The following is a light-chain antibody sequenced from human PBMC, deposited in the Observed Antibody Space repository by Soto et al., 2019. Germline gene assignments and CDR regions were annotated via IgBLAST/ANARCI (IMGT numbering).Light chain of an antibody. CDR2: RSN. CDR1: SSNIGSNY. CDR3: AAWDDSLSVVV. Sequence: QSVLTQPPSASGTPGQRVTISCSGSSSNIGSNYVYWYQQLPGRAPKLLIYRSNQRPSGVPDRFSGSKSGTSASLAISGLRSEVEADYYCAAWDDSLSVVVFGGGTKVTVL. J-gene: IGLJ2*01. V-gene: IGLV1-47*01.